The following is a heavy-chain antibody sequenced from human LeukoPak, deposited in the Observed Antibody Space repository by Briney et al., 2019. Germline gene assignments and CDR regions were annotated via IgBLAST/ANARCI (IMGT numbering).Heavy chain of an antibody. D-gene: IGHD3-10*01. CDR1: GYTFTSYG. CDR3: AYGTVSNEYYYYYYGMDV. Sequence: ASVKVSCKASGYTFTSYGISWVRQAPGQGLEWMGWISAYNGNTNYAQKLQGRVTMTTDTSTSTAYMELRSLRSDDTAVYYCAYGTVSNEYYYYYYGMDVWGQGTTVTVSS. CDR2: ISAYNGNT. V-gene: IGHV1-18*01. J-gene: IGHJ6*02.